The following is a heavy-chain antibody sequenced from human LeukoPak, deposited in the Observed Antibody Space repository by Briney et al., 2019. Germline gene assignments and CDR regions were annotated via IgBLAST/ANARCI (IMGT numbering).Heavy chain of an antibody. CDR3: ARVLSRRDLWLDY. CDR2: IYYSGST. V-gene: IGHV4-31*03. J-gene: IGHJ4*02. CDR1: GGSISSGGYY. Sequence: SETLSLTCTVSGGSISSGGYYWSWIRQHPGKGLEWIGHIYYSGSTYYNPSLKSRVTISVDTSKNQFSPKLSSVTAADTAVYYCARVLSRRDLWLDYWGQGTLVTVSS. D-gene: IGHD5-18*01.